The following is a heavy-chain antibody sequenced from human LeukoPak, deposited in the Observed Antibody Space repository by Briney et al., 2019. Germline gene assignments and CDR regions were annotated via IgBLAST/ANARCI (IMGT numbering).Heavy chain of an antibody. V-gene: IGHV1-69*13. Sequence: SVKVSCKASGGTFSSYAISWVRQAPGQGLEWMGGIIPIFGTANYAQKFQGRVTITADESTSTAYMELSSLRSEDTAVYYCARPTRGYSYGSSFDYWGQGTLVTVSS. CDR2: IIPIFGTA. J-gene: IGHJ4*02. D-gene: IGHD5-18*01. CDR1: GGTFSSYA. CDR3: ARPTRGYSYGSSFDY.